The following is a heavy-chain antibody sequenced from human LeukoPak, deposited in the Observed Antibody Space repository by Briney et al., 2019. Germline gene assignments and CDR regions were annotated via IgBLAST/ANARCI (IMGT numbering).Heavy chain of an antibody. J-gene: IGHJ4*02. D-gene: IGHD3-22*01. CDR1: GGSFSGYY. CDR2: INHSGST. Sequence: SETLSLNCAVYGGSFSGYYWSWIRQPPGKGLEWIGEINHSGSTNYNPSLKSRVTISVDTSKNQFSLKLSSVTAADTAVYYCARGPPEHYYDSSGYYVYFFDYWGQGTLVTVSS. CDR3: ARGPPEHYYDSSGYYVYFFDY. V-gene: IGHV4-34*01.